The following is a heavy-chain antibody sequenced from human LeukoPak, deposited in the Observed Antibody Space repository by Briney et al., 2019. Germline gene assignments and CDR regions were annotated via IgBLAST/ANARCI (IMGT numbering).Heavy chain of an antibody. CDR3: ARGSLWLVPGRLIRTQYYFDY. CDR2: IYYSGST. Sequence: SETLSLTCTVSGGSIISYYWNWLRQPPAKGLDWIGYIYYSGSTNYNPSLKSRVTISVDTSKNQFSLKLSCVTAADTAVYYWARGSLWLVPGRLIRTQYYFDYWGQGTLDSVSS. CDR1: GGSIISYY. D-gene: IGHD6-19*01. J-gene: IGHJ4*02. V-gene: IGHV4-59*01.